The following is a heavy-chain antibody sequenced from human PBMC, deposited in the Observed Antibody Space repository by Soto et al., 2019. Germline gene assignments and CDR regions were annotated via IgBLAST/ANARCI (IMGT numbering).Heavy chain of an antibody. CDR2: VSSNGDTT. Sequence: AGGSLRLSCAASGFTFSSYAITWVRQGPEKGLEWVSSVSSNGDTTYYADSVKGRFTISRDNSKNTVFLQMNSLRADDTGVYYCAKYSNSGYYPFDYWGQGTLVTVSS. J-gene: IGHJ4*02. CDR3: AKYSNSGYYPFDY. D-gene: IGHD3-22*01. CDR1: GFTFSSYA. V-gene: IGHV3-23*01.